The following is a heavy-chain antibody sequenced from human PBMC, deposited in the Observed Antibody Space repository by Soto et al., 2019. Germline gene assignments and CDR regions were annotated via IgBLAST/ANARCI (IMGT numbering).Heavy chain of an antibody. Sequence: SETLSLTCAVYGGSFSGYYWTWIRQPPGTGLEWIGEINHSGSTNYNPSLKSRVTISVDTSKNQFSLKLTSVTAADTAVYYCASDKITGLLDYWGQGTLVTVSS. J-gene: IGHJ4*02. V-gene: IGHV4-34*01. CDR3: ASDKITGLLDY. D-gene: IGHD2-8*02. CDR1: GGSFSGYY. CDR2: INHSGST.